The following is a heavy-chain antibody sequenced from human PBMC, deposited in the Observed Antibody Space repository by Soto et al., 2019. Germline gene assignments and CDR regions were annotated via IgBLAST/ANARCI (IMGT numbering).Heavy chain of an antibody. CDR3: AKDVGKSGYDSY. J-gene: IGHJ4*02. D-gene: IGHD5-12*01. Sequence: EVQLLESGGGLVQPGGSLRLSCAASGFTFSSDAMSWVRQAPGQGLEWVSAISGSGGSTYYAYCVKGRLTISRDNSKNTLYLQMTSLPAEDTAVYYCAKDVGKSGYDSYWGQGTLVTVSS. CDR1: GFTFSSDA. CDR2: ISGSGGST. V-gene: IGHV3-23*01.